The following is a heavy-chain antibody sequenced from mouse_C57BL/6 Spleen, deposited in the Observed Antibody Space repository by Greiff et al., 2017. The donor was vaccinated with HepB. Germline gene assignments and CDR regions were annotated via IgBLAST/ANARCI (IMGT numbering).Heavy chain of an antibody. Sequence: QVHVKQSGPGLVQPSQSLSITCTASGFSLTSYGVHWVRQTPGKGLEWLGVIWSGGSTDYYAAYMSRLSTTTDNSNSQVFCKMNSLQADDTAIYYCAKNSNGDEAWFAYWGQGTLVTVSA. CDR2: IWSGGST. J-gene: IGHJ3*01. D-gene: IGHD4-1*01. V-gene: IGHV2-5*01. CDR3: AKNSNGDEAWFAY. CDR1: GFSLTSYG.